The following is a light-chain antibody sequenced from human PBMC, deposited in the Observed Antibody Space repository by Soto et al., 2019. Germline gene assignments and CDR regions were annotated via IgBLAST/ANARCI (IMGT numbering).Light chain of an antibody. CDR3: QQYSTWPRT. CDR2: GTS. V-gene: IGKV3-15*01. CDR1: QSLSSN. J-gene: IGKJ1*01. Sequence: EIVVTQSPATLSVSPGERATLSCRASQSLSSNLAWYQHKPGQAPRLLIYGTSTRATGVPARFSSRGSGTEFTLTISRLQSDDFAVYYCQQYSTWPRTFGQGTKVEIK.